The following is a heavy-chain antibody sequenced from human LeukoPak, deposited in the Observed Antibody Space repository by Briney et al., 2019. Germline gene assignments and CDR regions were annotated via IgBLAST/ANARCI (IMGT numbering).Heavy chain of an antibody. CDR2: INHSGST. V-gene: IGHV4-34*01. Sequence: SETLSLTCAVYGGSFSGYYWSWIRQPPGKGLEWIGEINHSGSTNYNPSLKSRVTISVDTSKNQFSLKLSSVTAADTAVYYCARGRRGSYYSGRWFDPWGQGTLVTVSP. CDR1: GGSFSGYY. D-gene: IGHD1-26*01. CDR3: ARGRRGSYYSGRWFDP. J-gene: IGHJ5*02.